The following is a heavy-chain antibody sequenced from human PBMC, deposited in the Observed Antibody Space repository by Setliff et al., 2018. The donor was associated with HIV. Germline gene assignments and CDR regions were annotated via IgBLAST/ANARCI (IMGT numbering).Heavy chain of an antibody. D-gene: IGHD4-17*01. CDR3: ATWTRAETSENFQH. CDR2: IYPGDSDT. Sequence: HGESLKISCKASGYSFTIYWIGWVRQMPGKGLEWMGVIYPGDSDTRYSPSFQGQVTISADQSITTAYVQWSSLKASDTAMYYCATWTRAETSENFQHWGQGTLVTVSS. V-gene: IGHV5-51*01. J-gene: IGHJ1*01. CDR1: GYSFTIYW.